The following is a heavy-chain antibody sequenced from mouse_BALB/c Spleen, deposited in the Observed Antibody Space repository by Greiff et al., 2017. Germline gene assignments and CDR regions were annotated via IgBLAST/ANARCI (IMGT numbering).Heavy chain of an antibody. CDR1: GFTFSSYY. J-gene: IGHJ4*01. CDR2: INSNGGST. D-gene: IGHD2-1*01. Sequence: EVQVVESGGGLVKLGGSLKLSCAASGFTFSSYYMSWVRQTPEKRLELVAAINSNGGSTYYPDTVKGRFTISRDNPKNTLFLQMTSLRSEDTAMYYCARYDYGNYWGAMDYWGQGTSVTVSS. CDR3: ARYDYGNYWGAMDY. V-gene: IGHV5-6-2*01.